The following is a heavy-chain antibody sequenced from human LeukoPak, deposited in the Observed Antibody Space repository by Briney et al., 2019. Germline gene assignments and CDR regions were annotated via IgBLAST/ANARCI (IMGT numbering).Heavy chain of an antibody. CDR1: GYSISSGYY. D-gene: IGHD5-24*01. Sequence: PSETLSLTCTVSGYSISSGYYWGWIRQPPGKGLEWIGSIYRSGSTYYNPSPKSRVTITVDTSKNQFSLKLSSVTAADTAVYYCARGGDGYNPGGDYWGQGTLVTVSS. CDR3: ARGGDGYNPGGDY. V-gene: IGHV4-38-2*02. J-gene: IGHJ4*02. CDR2: IYRSGST.